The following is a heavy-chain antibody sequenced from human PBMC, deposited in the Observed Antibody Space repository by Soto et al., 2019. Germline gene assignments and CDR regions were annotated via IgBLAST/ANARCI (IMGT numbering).Heavy chain of an antibody. CDR1: GGSFSGYY. CDR3: ARVVPSFMWGGQLFNYMDV. D-gene: IGHD2-2*01. CDR2: INHSGST. V-gene: IGHV4-34*01. Sequence: SETLSLTCAVYGGSFSGYYWSWIRQPPGKGLEWIGEINHSGSTNYNPSLKSRVTISVDTSKNQFSLKLSSVTAADTAVYYCARVVPSFMWGGQLFNYMDVWGKGTTFTVSS. J-gene: IGHJ6*03.